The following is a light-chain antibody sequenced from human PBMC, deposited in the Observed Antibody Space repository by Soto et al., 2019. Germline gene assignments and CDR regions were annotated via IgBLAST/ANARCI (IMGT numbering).Light chain of an antibody. J-gene: IGKJ1*01. CDR2: DAS. Sequence: DIQMTQSPSTLSAGVGDRVTITCRASQSFNSWVAWYQQKPGKAPKLLIYDASRLETGVPSRFSGSGSGTEFTLTISSLQPDDFATYYCQQYNSFSLTFGQGTKVDIK. CDR1: QSFNSW. V-gene: IGKV1-5*01. CDR3: QQYNSFSLT.